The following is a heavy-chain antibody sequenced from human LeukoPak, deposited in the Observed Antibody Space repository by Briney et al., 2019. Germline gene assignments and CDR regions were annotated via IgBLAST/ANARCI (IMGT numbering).Heavy chain of an antibody. CDR3: AISRTDAFDI. CDR2: FDPEDGET. Sequence: ASVKVSCKASGYTFNTYGISWVRQAPGQGLEWVGGFDPEDGETIYAQKFQGRVTMTEDTSTDTAYMELSSLRSEDTAVYYCAISRTDAFDIWGQGTMVTVSS. V-gene: IGHV1-24*01. CDR1: GYTFNTYG. J-gene: IGHJ3*02.